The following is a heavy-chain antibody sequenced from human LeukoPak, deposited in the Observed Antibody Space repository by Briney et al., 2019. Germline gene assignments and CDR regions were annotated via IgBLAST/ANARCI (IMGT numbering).Heavy chain of an antibody. CDR3: ARVMEDCTNGVCQIYYYYGMDV. D-gene: IGHD2-8*01. CDR2: IKQDGNEK. V-gene: IGHV3-7*01. CDR1: GFTFNNYW. J-gene: IGHJ6*02. Sequence: GGSLRLSCAASGFTFNNYWMSWVRQAPGKGLEWVANIKQDGNEKYYVDSVKGRFTISRDNAKNSLYLQMNSLRAEDTAVYYCARVMEDCTNGVCQIYYYYGMDVWGQGTTVTVSS.